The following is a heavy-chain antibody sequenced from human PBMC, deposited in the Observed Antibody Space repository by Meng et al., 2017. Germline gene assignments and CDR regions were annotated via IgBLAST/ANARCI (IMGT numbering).Heavy chain of an antibody. CDR3: ARTGGTTVVTAGRRFWYFDL. CDR1: GGSFSGYY. V-gene: IGHV4-34*01. CDR2: INHSGST. Sequence: QVQLQQWGGGRFKPSEPLALTGAVYGGSFSGYYWSWIRQPPGKGLEWIGEINHSGSTNYNPSLKSRVTISVDTSKNQFSLKLSSVTAADTAVYYCARTGGTTVVTAGRRFWYFDLWGRGTLVTVSS. J-gene: IGHJ2*01. D-gene: IGHD4-23*01.